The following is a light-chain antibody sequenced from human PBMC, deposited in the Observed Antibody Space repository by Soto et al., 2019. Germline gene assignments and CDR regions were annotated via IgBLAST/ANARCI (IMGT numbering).Light chain of an antibody. CDR3: QQYGTSPPT. CDR1: QSVRSRY. J-gene: IGKJ1*01. CDR2: GSS. Sequence: EIVLTQSPGTLSLSPGERATLSCRASQSVRSRYLAWYQQKPGQAPRLLIYGSSSRPPGIPDRVSGSGSGTEFTLTISRLEPEDFAVYYCQQYGTSPPTFGQGTKVEIK. V-gene: IGKV3-20*01.